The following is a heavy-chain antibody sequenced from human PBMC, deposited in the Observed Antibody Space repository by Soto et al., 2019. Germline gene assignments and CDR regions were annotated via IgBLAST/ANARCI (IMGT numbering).Heavy chain of an antibody. V-gene: IGHV3-33*01. CDR2: IWYEGTTK. J-gene: IGHJ5*02. D-gene: IGHD3-10*01. CDR1: GFTLSNYG. Sequence: PGGSLRLSCVASGFTLSNYGMHWVRQAPGKGLEWIALIWYEGTTKYSTDSMKGRFSIPRDQSKSTLYLQVNSLRAEDTATYYCARDVGSSGSSRWFDTWGQGTLVTVSS. CDR3: ARDVGSSGSSRWFDT.